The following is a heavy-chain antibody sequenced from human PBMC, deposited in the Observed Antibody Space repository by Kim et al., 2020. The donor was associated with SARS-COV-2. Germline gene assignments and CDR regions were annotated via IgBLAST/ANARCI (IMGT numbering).Heavy chain of an antibody. CDR1: GFTFSSYA. V-gene: IGHV3-23*01. Sequence: GGSLRLSCAASGFTFSSYAMSWVRQAPGKGLEWVSVISASGDNTYSADSVKGRFTISRDNSKNTLYLQMNSLRAEDTAVYYCAKPSDCSGGICYDYFDYWGQGTLVTVSS. D-gene: IGHD2-15*01. J-gene: IGHJ4*02. CDR2: ISASGDNT. CDR3: AKPSDCSGGICYDYFDY.